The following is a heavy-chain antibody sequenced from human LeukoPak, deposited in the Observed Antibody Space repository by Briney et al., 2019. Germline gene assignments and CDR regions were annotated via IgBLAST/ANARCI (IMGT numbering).Heavy chain of an antibody. CDR3: AGSRIGILTGEPDAFDI. CDR1: GFTFNSYW. Sequence: GGSLRLSCAASGFTFNSYWMSWVRQAPGKGLEWVSSISSSSSYIYYADSVKGRFTISRDNAKNSLYLQMNSLRAEDTAVYYCAGSRIGILTGEPDAFDIWGQGTMVTVSS. J-gene: IGHJ3*02. CDR2: ISSSSSYI. V-gene: IGHV3-21*01. D-gene: IGHD3-9*01.